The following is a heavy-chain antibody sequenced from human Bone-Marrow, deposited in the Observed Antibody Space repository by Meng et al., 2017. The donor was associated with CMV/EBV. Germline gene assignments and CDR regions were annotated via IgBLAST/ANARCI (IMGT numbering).Heavy chain of an antibody. CDR3: TTASGHY. V-gene: IGHV3-15*01. D-gene: IGHD1-14*01. CDR2: IKSKSTGGTA. J-gene: IGHJ4*02. Sequence: GESLKISCAASGFSFTDAWMTWVRQAPGKGLEWVGRIKSKSTGGTADYAAHVRGRFTSSSEDSKHTVYLQMSNLKTEDTGVYYCTTASGHYWGQGALVTVSS. CDR1: GFSFTDAW.